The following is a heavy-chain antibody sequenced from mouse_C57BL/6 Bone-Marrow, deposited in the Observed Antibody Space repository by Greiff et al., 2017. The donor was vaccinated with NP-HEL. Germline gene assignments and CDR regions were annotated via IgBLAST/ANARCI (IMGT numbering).Heavy chain of an antibody. CDR2: IYPRSGYT. J-gene: IGHJ2*01. CDR1: GYTFTSYG. D-gene: IGHD1-1*01. Sequence: VQLQQSGAELARPGASVKLSCKASGYTFTSYGISWVKQRTGQGLEWIGEIYPRSGYTYYNEKFKGKATLTADKSSSTAYMELRSLTSEDSAVYFCARADYYGSFDYWGQGTTLTVSA. V-gene: IGHV1-81*01. CDR3: ARADYYGSFDY.